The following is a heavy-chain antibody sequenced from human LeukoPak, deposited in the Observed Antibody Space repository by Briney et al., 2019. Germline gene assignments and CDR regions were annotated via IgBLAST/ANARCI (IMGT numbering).Heavy chain of an antibody. CDR2: IIPIFGTA. V-gene: IGHV1-69*05. J-gene: IGHJ4*02. Sequence: ASVKVSCKASGGTFSSYAISWVRQAPGQGREWMGRIIPIFGTANYAQKFQGRVTITTDESTSTAYMELSSLRSEDTAVYYCARAGPFHYGDYADYFDYWGQGTLVTVSS. CDR1: GGTFSSYA. CDR3: ARAGPFHYGDYADYFDY. D-gene: IGHD4-17*01.